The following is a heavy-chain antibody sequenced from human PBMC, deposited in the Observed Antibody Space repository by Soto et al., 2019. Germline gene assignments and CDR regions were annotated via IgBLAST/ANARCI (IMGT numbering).Heavy chain of an antibody. CDR1: GFTFRSFT. Sequence: GGSLRLSCAASGFTFRSFTMNWVRQAPGKGLECVSTISSNSAYIYYTDALMGRFTISRDNAKNSLHLQMNSLRAEDTAVYYCTRDESRDSSARGWFDPWGPGTLVTVSS. V-gene: IGHV3-21*01. CDR2: ISSNSAYI. J-gene: IGHJ5*02. CDR3: TRDESRDSSARGWFDP. D-gene: IGHD6-13*01.